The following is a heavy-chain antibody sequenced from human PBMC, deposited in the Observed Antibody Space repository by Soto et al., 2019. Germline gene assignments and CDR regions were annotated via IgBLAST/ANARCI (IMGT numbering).Heavy chain of an antibody. D-gene: IGHD2-15*01. CDR1: GFTFSSYA. J-gene: IGHJ4*02. CDR2: VNIGGRT. Sequence: GGSLRLSCAVSGFTFSSYAMGWVSQGPGKGLEWVAVVNIGGRTHYADSVRGRVTISRDNSKNTLSLQMNSLTAEDTAVYFCAKGRGGCGHFDYWGQGALVTVYS. V-gene: IGHV3-23*01. CDR3: AKGRGGCGHFDY.